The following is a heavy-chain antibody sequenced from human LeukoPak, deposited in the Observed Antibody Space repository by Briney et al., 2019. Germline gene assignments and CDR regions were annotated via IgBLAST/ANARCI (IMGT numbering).Heavy chain of an antibody. CDR1: GGSISNY. CDR3: VRSGSYCLNS. CDR2: IHHSGST. D-gene: IGHD5-12*01. Sequence: SETLSLTCTVSGGSISNYWSWIRQPAGKGLEWIGEIHHSGSTNYNPSLKSRVTISTDTSKNQFSLTLRFVTAADTAVYYCVRSGSYCLNSWGQGTLVTVSS. J-gene: IGHJ4*02. V-gene: IGHV4-59*12.